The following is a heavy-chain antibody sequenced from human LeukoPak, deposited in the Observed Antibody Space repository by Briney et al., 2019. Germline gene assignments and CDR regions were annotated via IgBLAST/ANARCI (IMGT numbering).Heavy chain of an antibody. Sequence: IPSQTLSLTCTVSGGSISSGGYYWSWIRQPPGKGLEWIGYIYHSGSTYYNPSLKSRVTISVDRSKNQFSLKLSSVTAADTALYYCAKGSGSYGGFDYWGQGTLVTVSS. D-gene: IGHD1-26*01. CDR3: AKGSGSYGGFDY. J-gene: IGHJ4*02. CDR1: GGSISSGGYY. CDR2: IYHSGST. V-gene: IGHV4-30-2*01.